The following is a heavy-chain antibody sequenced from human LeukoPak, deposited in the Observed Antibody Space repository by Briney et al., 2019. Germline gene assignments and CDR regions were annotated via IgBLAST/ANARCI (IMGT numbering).Heavy chain of an antibody. V-gene: IGHV3-15*01. J-gene: IGHJ4*02. D-gene: IGHD2-8*02. Sequence: GGSLRLSCAASGFTFSDAWLSRVRQAPGKGPEWVGRIKSSADGGATDYAAPVKGRFTVSRDDSKDTLYLHMNSQKTEDTAVYYCSLRYCSGTSCPGYWGQGALVTVSS. CDR1: GFTFSDAW. CDR2: IKSSADGGAT. CDR3: SLRYCSGTSCPGY.